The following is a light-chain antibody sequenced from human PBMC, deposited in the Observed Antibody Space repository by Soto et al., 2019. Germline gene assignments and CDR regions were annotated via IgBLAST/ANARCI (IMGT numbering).Light chain of an antibody. CDR1: SGDIGGYNY. CDR3: ASYTSGSTKWV. Sequence: QSVLTQPASVSGSPGQSIIISCTGTSGDIGGYNYVSWYQQHPGKAPKLMLYEVSNRPSGVSNRFSGSKSGNVASLTISGLLAEDDADYYCASYTSGSTKWVFGRGTKLTVL. CDR2: EVS. V-gene: IGLV2-14*01. J-gene: IGLJ3*02.